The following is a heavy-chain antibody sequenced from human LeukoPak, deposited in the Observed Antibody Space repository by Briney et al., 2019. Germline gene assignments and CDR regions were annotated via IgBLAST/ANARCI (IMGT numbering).Heavy chain of an antibody. CDR1: GFTFSSYS. D-gene: IGHD6-19*01. Sequence: PGGSLRLSCAASGFTFSSYSMNWVRQAPGKGLEWVSYISSSSSTIYYADSVKGRFTISRDNAKNSLYLQMNSLRAEDTAVYYCASIGTVAGTVDWGQGTLVTASS. CDR2: ISSSSSTI. V-gene: IGHV3-48*01. CDR3: ASIGTVAGTVD. J-gene: IGHJ4*02.